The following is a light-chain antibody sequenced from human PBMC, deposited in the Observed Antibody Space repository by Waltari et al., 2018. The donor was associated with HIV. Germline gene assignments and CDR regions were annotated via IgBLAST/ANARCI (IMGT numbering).Light chain of an antibody. CDR2: GAS. V-gene: IGKV3D-15*01. CDR3: QQYNKWPLT. CDR1: QSVSIN. J-gene: IGKJ4*01. Sequence: EIVMMQSPATLSVSPGERAPLSCRASQSVSINLAWYQQKPGQAPRLLIYGASTRATGIPARFSGSGSGTEFTLTISSLQSEDFAVYYCQQYNKWPLTFGGGTKVEIK.